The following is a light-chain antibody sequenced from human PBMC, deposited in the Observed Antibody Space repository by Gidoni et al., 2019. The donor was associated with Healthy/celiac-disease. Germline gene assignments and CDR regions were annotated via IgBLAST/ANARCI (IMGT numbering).Light chain of an antibody. CDR3: QQYKT. CDR2: KAS. V-gene: IGKV1-5*03. J-gene: IGKJ3*01. CDR1: QSISSW. Sequence: DIQMTQSPSTLSASVGDRVTITCRASQSISSWLAWYQQKPGKAPKLLIYKASSLESGVPSRFSGSGSGKEFTLTISSLQPDDFATYYCQQYKTFGPGTKVDIK.